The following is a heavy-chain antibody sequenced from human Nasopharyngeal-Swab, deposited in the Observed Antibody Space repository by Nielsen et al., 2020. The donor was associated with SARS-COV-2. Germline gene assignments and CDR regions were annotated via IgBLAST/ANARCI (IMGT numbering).Heavy chain of an antibody. Sequence: SETLSLTCAVSGGSVSSNVWWTWVRQSPGKGLEWIGEVSHSGSNNYNPSLQSRVTLSMDQSKRQFSLRLNSVSAADTAVYFCARGHLVVVPSPILGLGPFFYSFYLDVWGKGTTVIVSS. CDR3: ARGHLVVVPSPILGLGPFFYSFYLDV. CDR1: GGSVSSNVW. J-gene: IGHJ6*03. CDR2: VSHSGSN. D-gene: IGHD2-2*02. V-gene: IGHV4-4*02.